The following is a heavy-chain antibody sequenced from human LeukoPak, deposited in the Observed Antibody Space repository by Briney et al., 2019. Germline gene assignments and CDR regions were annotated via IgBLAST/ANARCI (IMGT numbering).Heavy chain of an antibody. CDR1: GYTFTSYG. V-gene: IGHV1-18*01. CDR2: ISAYNGNT. D-gene: IGHD3-22*01. Sequence: ASVKVSCKASGYTFTSYGISWVRQAPGQGLEWMGWISAYNGNTNYAQKLQGRVTITADESTSTAYMELSSLRFEDTAVYYCARDRTDSSGYYTNVGYWFDPWGQGTLVTVSS. J-gene: IGHJ5*02. CDR3: ARDRTDSSGYYTNVGYWFDP.